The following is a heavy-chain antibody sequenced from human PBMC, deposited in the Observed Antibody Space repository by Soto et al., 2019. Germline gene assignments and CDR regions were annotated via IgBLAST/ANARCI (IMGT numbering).Heavy chain of an antibody. J-gene: IGHJ4*02. CDR2: INAGNGNT. Sequence: ASVKVSCKASGYTFTSYAMHWVRQAPGQRLEWMGWINAGNGNTKYSQKFQGRVTITRDTSASTAYMELSSLRSEDTAVYYCATDRGLPHIFDYWGQGTLVTVSS. V-gene: IGHV1-3*01. CDR3: ATDRGLPHIFDY. CDR1: GYTFTSYA. D-gene: IGHD4-17*01.